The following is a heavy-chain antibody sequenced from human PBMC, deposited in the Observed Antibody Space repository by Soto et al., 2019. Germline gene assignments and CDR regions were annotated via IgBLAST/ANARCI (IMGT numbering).Heavy chain of an antibody. V-gene: IGHV4-31*03. Sequence: QVQLQESGPGLVKPSQTLSLPCTVSGGSISSGGYYLSWIRQQPGKGLEWIGYTYYSGSTYYNPSLKSRVTISVDTSKNQFSLELSSVTAADTAVYYCARDVGVSYMDVWGKGTTVTVS. CDR3: ARDVGVSYMDV. J-gene: IGHJ6*03. CDR2: TYYSGST. D-gene: IGHD3-10*01. CDR1: GGSISSGGYY.